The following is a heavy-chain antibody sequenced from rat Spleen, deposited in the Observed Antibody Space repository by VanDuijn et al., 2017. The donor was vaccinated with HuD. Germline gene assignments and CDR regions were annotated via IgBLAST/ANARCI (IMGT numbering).Heavy chain of an antibody. J-gene: IGHJ4*01. CDR1: GFTFSRYW. D-gene: IGHD1-1*01. CDR2: ISYEGSST. Sequence: EVQLAETGGGLVQPGRSLKLSCVASGFTFSRYWMYWVRQAPKKGLEWVASISYEGSSTYYRDSVKGRFTISRDNAKSTLYLQMDSLRSEDTATYYCARHGPSFYYPGVMDAWGQGASVTVSS. V-gene: IGHV5-7*01. CDR3: ARHGPSFYYPGVMDA.